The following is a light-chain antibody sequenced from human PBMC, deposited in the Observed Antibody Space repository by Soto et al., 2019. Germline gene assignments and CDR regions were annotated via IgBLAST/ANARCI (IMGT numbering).Light chain of an antibody. J-gene: IGKJ5*01. V-gene: IGKV4-1*01. Sequence: DIVMTQSPDSLAVSLGERATINCKSSQSVLYSSNNKNYLSWYQQKPGQPPKLLIYWASIRESGVPDRFSGSGSWTDFTLTISSLQAEDVAFYYCQQYYSSPSITFGQGTRLEIK. CDR1: QSVLYSSNNKNY. CDR3: QQYYSSPSIT. CDR2: WAS.